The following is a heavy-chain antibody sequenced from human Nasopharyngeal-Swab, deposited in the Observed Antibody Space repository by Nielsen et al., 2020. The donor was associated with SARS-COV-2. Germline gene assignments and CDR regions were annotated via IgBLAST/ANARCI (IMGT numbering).Heavy chain of an antibody. Sequence: GSKMARRRQIRTLICTFSGFSLGTSGMCVSWIRQPPGKALEWLALIDWDDDKYYSTSLKTRLTISKDTSKNQVVLTMTNMDPVDTATYYCARIRGSSSWYDYFDYWGQGTLVTVSS. J-gene: IGHJ4*02. CDR3: ARIRGSSSWYDYFDY. CDR1: GFSLGTSGMC. V-gene: IGHV2-70*01. D-gene: IGHD6-13*01. CDR2: IDWDDDK.